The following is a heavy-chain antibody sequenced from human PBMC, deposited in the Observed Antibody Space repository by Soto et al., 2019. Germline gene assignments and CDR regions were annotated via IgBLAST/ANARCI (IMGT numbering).Heavy chain of an antibody. Sequence: ASVKVSCKASGYTFTSYGITWVRQAPGQGLEWMGWISAYNGNTNYAQKLQGRVTMTTDTSTSTAYMELRSLRSDDTAVYYCARHFDYTSSWYLSRVDYWGQGTLVTVSS. CDR1: GYTFTSYG. V-gene: IGHV1-18*01. CDR2: ISAYNGNT. J-gene: IGHJ4*02. D-gene: IGHD6-13*01. CDR3: ARHFDYTSSWYLSRVDY.